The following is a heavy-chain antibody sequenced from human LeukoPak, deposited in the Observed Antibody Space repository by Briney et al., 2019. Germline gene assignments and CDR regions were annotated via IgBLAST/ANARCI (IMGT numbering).Heavy chain of an antibody. D-gene: IGHD4-17*01. Sequence: PSETLSLTCTVSGGSISSGDYYWSWIRQPPGKGLEWIGYIYYSGSTYYNPFLKSRVTISVDTSKNQFSLKLSSVTAADTAVYYCARGSGDYGDPYYYYYGMDVWGQGTTVTVSS. J-gene: IGHJ6*02. CDR3: ARGSGDYGDPYYYYYGMDV. CDR2: IYYSGST. V-gene: IGHV4-30-4*01. CDR1: GGSISSGDYY.